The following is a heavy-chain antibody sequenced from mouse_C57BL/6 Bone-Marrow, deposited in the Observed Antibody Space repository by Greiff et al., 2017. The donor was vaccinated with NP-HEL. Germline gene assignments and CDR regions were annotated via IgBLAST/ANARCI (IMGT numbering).Heavy chain of an antibody. CDR1: GFTFSSYG. D-gene: IGHD1-1*01. V-gene: IGHV5-6*02. Sequence: DVKLVESGGDLVKPGGSLKLSCAASGFTFSSYGMSWVRQTPDKRLEWVATISSGGSYTYYPDSVKGRFTISRDNAKNTLYLQMSSLKSEDTAMYYGARRYYGSNFDYWGQGTTLTVSS. CDR3: ARRYYGSNFDY. CDR2: ISSGGSYT. J-gene: IGHJ2*01.